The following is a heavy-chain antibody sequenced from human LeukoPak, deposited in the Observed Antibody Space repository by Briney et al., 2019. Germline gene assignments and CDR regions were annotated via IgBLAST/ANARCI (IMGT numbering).Heavy chain of an antibody. CDR2: IYDSGST. V-gene: IGHV4-59*01. CDR3: ARVRWLNAYYHYYYMDV. J-gene: IGHJ6*03. D-gene: IGHD3-22*01. CDR1: GGSIKSYY. Sequence: SETLSLTCTVSGGSIKSYYWSWIRQPPGKGLEWIGYIYDSGSTNYNPSLKSRVTISPDAAKDQFSLRLSSVTAADTALYYCARVRWLNAYYHYYYMDVWGKGTTVTVSS.